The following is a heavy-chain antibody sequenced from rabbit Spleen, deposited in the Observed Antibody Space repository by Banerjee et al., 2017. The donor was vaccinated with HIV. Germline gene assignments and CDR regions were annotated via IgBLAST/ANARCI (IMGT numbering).Heavy chain of an antibody. D-gene: IGHD1-1*01. V-gene: IGHV1S45*01. CDR1: GFSFSSTYW. CDR2: IHSGGSGDT. J-gene: IGHJ4*01. Sequence: QEQLEESGGGLVQPEGSLTLTCTASGFSFSSTYWVCWVRQAPGKGLEWIAGIHSGGSGDTYYASWAKGRFTISQTSSTTVTLQMTSLTAADTATYFCARYTDGSGAGYDLWGPGTLVTVS. CDR3: ARYTDGSGAGYDL.